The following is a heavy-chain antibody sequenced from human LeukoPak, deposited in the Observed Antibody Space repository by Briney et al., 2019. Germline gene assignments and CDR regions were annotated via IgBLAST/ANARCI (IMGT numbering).Heavy chain of an antibody. J-gene: IGHJ3*02. Sequence: PSETLSLTCTVSRGSLGFHYWSWLRQPPGKGLEWIGDIYYSGSTRYNPSLKSRVTISRDTPKNQFSLNLSSVTAADTAVYYCARGPMAGYDAFDIWGQGTTVSVFS. CDR3: ARGPMAGYDAFDI. D-gene: IGHD6-19*01. CDR1: RGSLGFHY. V-gene: IGHV4-59*11. CDR2: IYYSGST.